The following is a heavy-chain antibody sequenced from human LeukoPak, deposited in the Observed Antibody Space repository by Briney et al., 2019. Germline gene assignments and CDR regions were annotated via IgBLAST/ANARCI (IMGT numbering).Heavy chain of an antibody. Sequence: PGGSLRLSCAASGFTFSNAWMSWVRQAPGKGLEWVGRIKSKTDGGTTDYAAPVKGRFTISRGDSKNTLYLQMNSLKTEDTAVYYCTTFLTYYFGSGSRNFDYWGQGTLVTVSS. J-gene: IGHJ4*02. CDR1: GFTFSNAW. D-gene: IGHD3-10*01. CDR2: IKSKTDGGTT. CDR3: TTFLTYYFGSGSRNFDY. V-gene: IGHV3-15*01.